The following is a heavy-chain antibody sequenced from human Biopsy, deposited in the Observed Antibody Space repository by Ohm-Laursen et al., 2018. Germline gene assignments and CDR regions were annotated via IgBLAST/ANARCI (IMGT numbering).Heavy chain of an antibody. Sequence: PSDTLSLTCTVSGGSIGSFFWRWIRQPPGKGLEWSGYIYYSGSTNYNPSLRSRVTISVDRSKNQFSLELSSVTAADTAVYYCARVGAGAPSIDYFDYWGQGALVTVSS. CDR2: IYYSGST. D-gene: IGHD1-26*01. CDR1: GGSIGSFF. V-gene: IGHV4-59*07. J-gene: IGHJ4*02. CDR3: ARVGAGAPSIDYFDY.